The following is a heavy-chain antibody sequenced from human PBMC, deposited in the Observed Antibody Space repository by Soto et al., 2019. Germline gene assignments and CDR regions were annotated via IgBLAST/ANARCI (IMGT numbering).Heavy chain of an antibody. J-gene: IGHJ4*02. D-gene: IGHD3-10*01. V-gene: IGHV1-69*04. CDR1: GDTFSFYS. CDR2: VNPILSMS. CDR3: ATSYGSGYRAFDY. Sequence: QVQLVQSGAEVKRPGSSVKVSCKASGDTFSFYSINWVRQAPGLGLEWMGRVNPILSMSNYAQRFQGRVTDAADKSQGTGLYGLSGLGTEDTGMYYCATSYGSGYRAFDYWGQGALVTVSS.